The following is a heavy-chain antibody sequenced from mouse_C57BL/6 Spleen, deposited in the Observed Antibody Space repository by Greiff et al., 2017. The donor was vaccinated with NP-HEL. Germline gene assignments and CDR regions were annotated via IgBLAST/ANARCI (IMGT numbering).Heavy chain of an antibody. CDR1: GYTFTSYW. CDR3: AAWFAY. J-gene: IGHJ3*01. Sequence: QVQLQQPGAELVKPGASVKLSCKASGYTFTSYWMQRVKQRPGQGLEWIGEIDPSDSYTNYNQKFKGKATLTVDTSSSTAYMQLSSLTSEDSAVYYCAAWFAYWGQGTLVTVSA. CDR2: IDPSDSYT. V-gene: IGHV1-50*01.